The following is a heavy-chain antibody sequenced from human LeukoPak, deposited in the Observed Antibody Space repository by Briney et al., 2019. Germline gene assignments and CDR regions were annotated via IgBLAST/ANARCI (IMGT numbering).Heavy chain of an antibody. D-gene: IGHD4-11*01. J-gene: IGHJ4*02. CDR1: GGSFSGYY. V-gene: IGHV4-34*01. CDR2: ISHSGTT. CDR3: ARGEHYSNYFDF. Sequence: SETLSLTCAVYGGSFSGYYWTWIRQPPGKGLEWVGEISHSGTTNYNASLKSRVTISLDTSKNQFSLKLTSVTAADTAVYYCARGEHYSNYFDFWGQGTLVTVSS.